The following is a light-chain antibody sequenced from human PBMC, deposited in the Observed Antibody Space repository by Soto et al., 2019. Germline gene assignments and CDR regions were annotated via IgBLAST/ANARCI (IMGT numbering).Light chain of an antibody. Sequence: EIVLTQSPATLSLSPGERATLSCRASQSVSSYLAWYQQKPGQAPRLLIYDASSRATGIPAGFSGSGSGTDFTLAISSLEPEDFAVYYCQQRSNWLTFGGGTKVESK. CDR3: QQRSNWLT. CDR1: QSVSSY. CDR2: DAS. V-gene: IGKV3-11*01. J-gene: IGKJ4*01.